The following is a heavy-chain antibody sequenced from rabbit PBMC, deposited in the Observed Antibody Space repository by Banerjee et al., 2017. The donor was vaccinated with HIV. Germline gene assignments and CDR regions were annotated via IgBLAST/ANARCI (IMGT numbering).Heavy chain of an antibody. Sequence: QSLEESGGDLVKPGASLTLTCTASGIDFSGYYYMCWVRQAPGKGLELIACIYTGSGSTDYASWVNGRFTISRSTSLNTVTLQLNSLTAADTATYFCARSGSGDGYIGLDLWGQGTLVTVS. J-gene: IGHJ3*01. CDR3: ARSGSGDGYIGLDL. CDR1: GIDFSGYYY. V-gene: IGHV1S43*01. D-gene: IGHD6-1*01. CDR2: IYTGSGST.